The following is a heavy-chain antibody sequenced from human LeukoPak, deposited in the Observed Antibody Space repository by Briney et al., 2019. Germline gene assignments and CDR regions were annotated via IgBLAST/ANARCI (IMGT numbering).Heavy chain of an antibody. CDR1: GGSISSYY. CDR2: INHSGST. V-gene: IGHV4-34*01. Sequence: PSETLSLTCTVSGGSISSYYWSWIRQPPGKGLEWIGEINHSGSTNYNPSLKSRVTISVDTSKNQFSLKLSSVTAADAAVYYCARPASIYDFWSGYHRGAFDIWGQGTMVTVSS. D-gene: IGHD3-3*01. CDR3: ARPASIYDFWSGYHRGAFDI. J-gene: IGHJ3*02.